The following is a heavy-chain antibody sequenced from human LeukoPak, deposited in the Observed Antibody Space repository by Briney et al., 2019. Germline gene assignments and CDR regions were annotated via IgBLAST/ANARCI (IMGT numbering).Heavy chain of an antibody. CDR1: GYTFTSYD. CDR2: MNPNSGNT. D-gene: IGHD3-10*01. Sequence: GASVNVSCKASGYTFTSYDINWVRQATGQGLEWMGWMNPNSGNTGYAQKFQGRVTITRNTSISTAYMELSSLRSEDTAVYYCARGRIRLLWFDGWGQGTLVTVSS. V-gene: IGHV1-8*03. CDR3: ARGRIRLLWFDG. J-gene: IGHJ5*02.